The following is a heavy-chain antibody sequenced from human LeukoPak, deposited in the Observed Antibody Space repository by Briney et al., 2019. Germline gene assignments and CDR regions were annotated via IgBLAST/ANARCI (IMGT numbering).Heavy chain of an antibody. CDR3: AREGRAYRYSSSWYPTPSWFDP. V-gene: IGHV3-21*06. Sequence: PGGSLRLSCVASGFSFSDSMNWVRQAPGKGLEWVSSINSRSNDIYYADSVKGRFTISRDNAKNSLYLQMNSLRAEDTAVYYCAREGRAYRYSSSWYPTPSWFDPWGQGTLVTVSS. D-gene: IGHD6-13*01. CDR1: GFSFSDS. J-gene: IGHJ5*02. CDR2: INSRSNDI.